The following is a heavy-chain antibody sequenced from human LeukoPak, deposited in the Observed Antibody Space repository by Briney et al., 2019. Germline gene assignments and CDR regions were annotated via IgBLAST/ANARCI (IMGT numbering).Heavy chain of an antibody. CDR3: ANLDYYDTELDY. V-gene: IGHV3-53*01. Sequence: PGGSLRLSCAASGFTVSSNYMSWVRQAPGKGLEWVSVIYSGVTTYYAESVKGRFTISRDNSKNTLYLQMNSLRAEDTAVYYCANLDYYDTELDYWGQGTLVTVSS. CDR1: GFTVSSNY. J-gene: IGHJ4*02. D-gene: IGHD3-22*01. CDR2: IYSGVTT.